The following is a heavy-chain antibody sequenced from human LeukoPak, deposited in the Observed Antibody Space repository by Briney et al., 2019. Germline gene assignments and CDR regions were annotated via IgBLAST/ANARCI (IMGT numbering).Heavy chain of an antibody. CDR2: IYSGGST. D-gene: IGHD3-3*01. J-gene: IGHJ4*02. V-gene: IGHV3-53*01. Sequence: GGSLRLSCAASGFTVSSNYMSWVRQAPGKGLEWVSVIYSGGSTYYADSVKGRFTISRDNSKNTLYLQMNSLRAEDTAVYYCARSTGFWSGYPFDYWGQGTLVTASS. CDR3: ARSTGFWSGYPFDY. CDR1: GFTVSSNY.